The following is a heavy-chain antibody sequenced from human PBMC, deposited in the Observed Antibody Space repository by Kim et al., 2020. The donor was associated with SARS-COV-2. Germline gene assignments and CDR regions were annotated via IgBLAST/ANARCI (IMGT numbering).Heavy chain of an antibody. CDR2: ISYDGSNK. D-gene: IGHD3-10*01. CDR1: GFTFSSCS. V-gene: IGHV3-30-3*01. J-gene: IGHJ6*02. Sequence: GGSLRHSCAASGFTFSSCSIHWVRQAPGKGLEWVAVISYDGSNKNYADSVKGRFTISRDNSKNTLYLQMNSLRAEDPALYYFARDPWSRLRGLTYSYYGMDVWGQGSTVTVSS. CDR3: ARDPWSRLRGLTYSYYGMDV.